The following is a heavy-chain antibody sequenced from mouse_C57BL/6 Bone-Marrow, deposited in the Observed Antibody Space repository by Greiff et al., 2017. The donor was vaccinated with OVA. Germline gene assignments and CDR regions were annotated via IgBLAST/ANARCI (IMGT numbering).Heavy chain of an antibody. D-gene: IGHD1-1*01. CDR1: GYTFTNYW. CDR3: ARFYYGSSLYAMDY. Sequence: QVQLQQSGAELVRPGTSVKMSCKASGYTFTNYWIGWAKQRPGHGLEWIGDIYPGGGYTNYNEKFKGTATLTADKSSSTAYMQFSSLTSADSAIYYCARFYYGSSLYAMDYWGQGTSVTVSS. J-gene: IGHJ4*01. CDR2: IYPGGGYT. V-gene: IGHV1-63*01.